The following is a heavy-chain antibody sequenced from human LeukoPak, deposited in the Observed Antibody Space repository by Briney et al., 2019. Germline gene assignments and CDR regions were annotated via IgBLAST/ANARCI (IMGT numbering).Heavy chain of an antibody. V-gene: IGHV5-51*01. D-gene: IGHD6-13*01. Sequence: GESLKISCKASGFSFATYWIAWVRQMPGKGLEWMGIIYPGDSDTRYSPSFQGQVTISADKSISTAYLQWSSLKASDTAMYYCARHSQRSIAAAGLGRWFDPWGQGTLVTVSS. CDR2: IYPGDSDT. J-gene: IGHJ5*02. CDR3: ARHSQRSIAAAGLGRWFDP. CDR1: GFSFATYW.